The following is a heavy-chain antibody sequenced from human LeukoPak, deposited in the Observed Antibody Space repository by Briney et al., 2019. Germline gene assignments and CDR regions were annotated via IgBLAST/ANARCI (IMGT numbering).Heavy chain of an antibody. Sequence: GGSLRLSCAASGFTFSNYDMHWVRQAPGKGLEWVAVISYDGSNKYYADSVKGRFTISRDNSKNTLYLQMNSLRPEDTAFYYCARGIAAAGTQGTIDYWGQGTLVTVSS. CDR1: GFTFSNYD. CDR2: ISYDGSNK. V-gene: IGHV3-30-3*01. D-gene: IGHD6-13*01. CDR3: ARGIAAAGTQGTIDY. J-gene: IGHJ4*02.